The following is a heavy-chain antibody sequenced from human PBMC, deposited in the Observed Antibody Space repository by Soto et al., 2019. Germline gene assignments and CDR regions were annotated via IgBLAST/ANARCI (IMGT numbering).Heavy chain of an antibody. V-gene: IGHV4-61*01. CDR1: GASLTSGSYY. J-gene: IGHJ5*01. D-gene: IGHD3-16*01. CDR3: ARWKYSYADLPGDWFDS. CDR2: IYRSGST. Sequence: QVQLQESGPGLVRPSETLSLTCTVSGASLTSGSYYWSWVRQPPGKGLERIAYIYRSGSTNYNPSLKSRASISVDTSKYQSSLRLTSVTPADTAMYYCARWKYSYADLPGDWFDSWGQGTLVTVSS.